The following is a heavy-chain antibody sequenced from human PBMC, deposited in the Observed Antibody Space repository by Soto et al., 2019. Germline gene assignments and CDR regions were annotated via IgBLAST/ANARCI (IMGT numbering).Heavy chain of an antibody. D-gene: IGHD3-16*01. Sequence: QVQLVESGGGVVQPGRSLRLSCAASGFTFSTYGMHWVRQAPGKGLEWVAAIRDDGSNKYYADSVKGRFTIFRDNSKNTVYLQMNSLRAEDTAVYYCARDDYGGGIPFDIWGQGTMVTVSS. CDR1: GFTFSTYG. CDR3: ARDDYGGGIPFDI. V-gene: IGHV3-33*01. J-gene: IGHJ3*02. CDR2: IRDDGSNK.